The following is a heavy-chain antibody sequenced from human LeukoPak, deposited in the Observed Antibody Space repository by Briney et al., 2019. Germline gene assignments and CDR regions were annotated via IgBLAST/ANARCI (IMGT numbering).Heavy chain of an antibody. J-gene: IGHJ5*02. D-gene: IGHD4-11*01. Sequence: PRGSLRLSCAASGFTFSSYSMNWVRQAPGEGLEWVSSISSSSSYTYYANSVKGRFSISSDNAKNSLYLQMNSLRAEDTAVYYCAPDSEDGFDPWGKGTLVTVSS. CDR1: GFTFSSYS. V-gene: IGHV3-21*01. CDR2: ISSSSSYT. CDR3: APDSEDGFDP.